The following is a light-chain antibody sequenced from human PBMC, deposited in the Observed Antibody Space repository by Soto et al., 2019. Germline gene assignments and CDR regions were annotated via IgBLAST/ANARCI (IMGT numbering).Light chain of an antibody. CDR3: QQYYITPLS. CDR1: QSVLYSSNNKNF. J-gene: IGKJ4*01. Sequence: DSGMTQSPDSLAVSLGERATINCKSSQSVLYSSNNKNFLAWYQQKPGQPPKLLIYWASARESGVPDRFSGSGSGTDFTLTISSLQAEDVAVYYCQQYYITPLSFGGGTKVDIK. V-gene: IGKV4-1*01. CDR2: WAS.